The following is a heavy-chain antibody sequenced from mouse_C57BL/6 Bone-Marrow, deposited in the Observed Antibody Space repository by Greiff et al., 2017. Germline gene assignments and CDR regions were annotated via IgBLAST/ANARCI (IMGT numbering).Heavy chain of an antibody. CDR1: GYTFTSYW. J-gene: IGHJ4*01. D-gene: IGHD1-1*01. V-gene: IGHV1-69*01. CDR3: ARWGYYGSSDLYYYAMDY. CDR2: IDPSDSYT. Sequence: QVQLQQPGAELVMPGASVKLSCKASGYTFTSYWMHWVKQRPGQGLEWIGEIDPSDSYTNYNQKFKGKSTLTVDKSSSTAYMQLSSLTSEDSAVYYCARWGYYGSSDLYYYAMDYWGQGTSVTVSS.